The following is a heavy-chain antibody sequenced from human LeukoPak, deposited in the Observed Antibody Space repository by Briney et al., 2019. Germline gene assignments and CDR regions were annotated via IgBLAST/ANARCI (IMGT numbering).Heavy chain of an antibody. D-gene: IGHD6-6*01. CDR1: GYTFPSYF. V-gene: IGHV1-46*01. CDR3: ARTAARRFDY. J-gene: IGHJ4*02. CDR2: INPTGGST. Sequence: ASVKVSCKASGYTFPSYFMHWVRLAPGQGLEWMGIINPTGGSTTYAQKFQGRVTMTRDTSTSTVYMELSSLRSDDTAVYYCARTAARRFDYWGQGTLVTVSS.